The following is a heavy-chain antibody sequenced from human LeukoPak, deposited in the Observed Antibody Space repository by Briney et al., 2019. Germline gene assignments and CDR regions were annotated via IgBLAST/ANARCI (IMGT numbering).Heavy chain of an antibody. CDR2: ISSSSSTI. J-gene: IGHJ4*02. CDR1: GFTFSSHH. CDR3: ARSTPFVYSSSWYYFDY. V-gene: IGHV3-48*01. D-gene: IGHD6-13*01. Sequence: QSGGSLRLSCVGSGFTFSSHHMNWVRQAPGKGLEWVSYISSSSSTIYYADSVKGRFTISRDNSKNTLYLQMNSLRAEDTAVYYCARSTPFVYSSSWYYFDYWGQGTLVTVSS.